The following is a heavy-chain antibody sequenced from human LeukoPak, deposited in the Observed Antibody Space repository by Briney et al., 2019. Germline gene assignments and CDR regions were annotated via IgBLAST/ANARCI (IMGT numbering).Heavy chain of an antibody. J-gene: IGHJ6*02. V-gene: IGHV3-11*01. CDR1: GFTFSDYY. Sequence: TGGSLRLSCAASGFTFSDYYMSWIRQAPGKGLEWLSYISRSGSTIYYAASVKGRSTISRDSANNSLYLQMDSLRAEDTAVYYCARGCSTSCHSPGKYYYAMDVWGRGTTVTVSS. CDR2: ISRSGSTI. CDR3: ARGCSTSCHSPGKYYYAMDV. D-gene: IGHD2-2*01.